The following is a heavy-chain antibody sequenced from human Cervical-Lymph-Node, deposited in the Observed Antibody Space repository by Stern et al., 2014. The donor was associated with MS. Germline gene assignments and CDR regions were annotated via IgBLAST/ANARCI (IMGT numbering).Heavy chain of an antibody. J-gene: IGHJ4*02. CDR1: GFTFSSYW. CDR3: ARDKGGKDL. V-gene: IGHV3-7*01. CDR2: MNADGSQK. D-gene: IGHD1-26*01. Sequence: EVQLVESGGGLVQPGGSLRLSCAASGFTFSSYWMSWVRQAPGKGLEWVANMNADGSQKYYVDSVEGRFTISRDNAKNSLFLQMNSLRAEDTAVYYCARDKGGKDLWGQGTLVTVSS.